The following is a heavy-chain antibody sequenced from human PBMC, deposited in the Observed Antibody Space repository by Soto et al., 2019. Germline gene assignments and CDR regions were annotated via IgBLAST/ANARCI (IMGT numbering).Heavy chain of an antibody. CDR3: ARVKTYYPNSIGYQPVHP. CDR2: IHYSGGATYSP. D-gene: IGHD3-22*01. J-gene: IGHJ5*02. CDR1: GASIFSGGYY. V-gene: IGHV4-31*03. Sequence: LSLPCSVSGASIFSGGYYLAWIRQRPRKGLDCLGYIHYSGGATYSPSYNPSLKSRVTISVDTSKSQFSLKLTSVSAADTEMYYCARVKTYYPNSIGYQPVHPWGQVSMVTVSS.